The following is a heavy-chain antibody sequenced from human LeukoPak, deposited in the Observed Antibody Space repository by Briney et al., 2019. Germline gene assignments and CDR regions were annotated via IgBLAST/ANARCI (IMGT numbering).Heavy chain of an antibody. V-gene: IGHV3-21*04. CDR1: GFTFSSYS. Sequence: PGGSLRLSCAASGFTFSSYSMNWVRQAPGKGLEWVSSISSSSSYIYYADSVKGRFTMSRDNAKNSLYLQMNSLRAEDTAVYYCARTIGPLEAFDIWGQGTMVTVSS. CDR3: ARTIGPLEAFDI. J-gene: IGHJ3*02. CDR2: ISSSSSYI. D-gene: IGHD1-1*01.